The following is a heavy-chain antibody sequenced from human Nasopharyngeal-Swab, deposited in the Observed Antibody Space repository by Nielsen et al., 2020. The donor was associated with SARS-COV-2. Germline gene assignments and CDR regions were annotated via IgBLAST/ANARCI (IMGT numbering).Heavy chain of an antibody. J-gene: IGHJ4*02. V-gene: IGHV4-39*01. CDR2: IYYSGST. D-gene: IGHD6-13*01. Sequence: VRQMPGKGLEWIGSIYYSGSTYYNPSLKSRVTISVDTSKNRFSLKLSSVTAADTVVYYCARHVSSSWYAAVAGIRAFDYWGQGTLVTVSS. CDR3: ARHVSSSWYAAVAGIRAFDY.